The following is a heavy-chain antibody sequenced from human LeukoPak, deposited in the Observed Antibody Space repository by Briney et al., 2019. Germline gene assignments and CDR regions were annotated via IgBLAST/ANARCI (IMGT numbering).Heavy chain of an antibody. CDR1: GFTLSSYA. V-gene: IGHV3-30*04. CDR2: IRSDGYHT. Sequence: PGRSLRLSCAASGFTLSSYAMHWVRQAPGKGLEWVAFIRSDGYHTYYADSVKGRFTITRDNSKNTLYLQMSSLRLEDMALYYCAKPSGSGVDYWGRGTRVTVSS. J-gene: IGHJ4*02. D-gene: IGHD1-26*01. CDR3: AKPSGSGVDY.